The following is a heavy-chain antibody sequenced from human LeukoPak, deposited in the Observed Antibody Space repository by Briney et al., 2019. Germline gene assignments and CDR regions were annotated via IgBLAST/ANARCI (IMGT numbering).Heavy chain of an antibody. Sequence: ASVKVSCKASGYTFTSYGISWVRQAPGQGLEWMGWISAYNGNTNYAQKLQGRVTMTTDTSTSTAYMELRSLRSDDTAVYYCARASLNDYSSSWYRSNWFDPWGQGTLVTVSS. V-gene: IGHV1-18*01. CDR3: ARASLNDYSSSWYRSNWFDP. CDR2: ISAYNGNT. J-gene: IGHJ5*02. D-gene: IGHD6-13*01. CDR1: GYTFTSYG.